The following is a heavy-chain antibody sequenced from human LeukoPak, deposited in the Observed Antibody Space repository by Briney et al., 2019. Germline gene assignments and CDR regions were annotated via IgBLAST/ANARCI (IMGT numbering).Heavy chain of an antibody. CDR3: ARGGSSWPLPFDY. CDR2: ISSSSSTI. V-gene: IGHV3-48*01. D-gene: IGHD6-13*01. J-gene: IGHJ4*02. CDR1: GFTFSSYS. Sequence: GGSLRLSCAASGFTFSSYSMNWVRQAPGMGLEWVSYISSSSSTIYYADSVKGRFTISRDNAKNSLYLQMNSLRAEDTAVYYCARGGSSWPLPFDYWGQGTLVTVSS.